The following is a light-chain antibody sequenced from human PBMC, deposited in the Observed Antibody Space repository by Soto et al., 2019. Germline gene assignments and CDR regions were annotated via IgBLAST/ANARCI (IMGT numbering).Light chain of an antibody. J-gene: IGKJ4*01. CDR2: AAS. CDR1: QSISSY. Sequence: QINQTPSSVSASVGARVARTCRASQSISSYLNWYQQKPGKAPKLLIYAASSLQSGVPPRFSGSGSGTDFPLTISSLQPEDFPTYYSQQSYSTPLPSGGGTKVDI. V-gene: IGKV1-39*01. CDR3: QQSYSTPLP.